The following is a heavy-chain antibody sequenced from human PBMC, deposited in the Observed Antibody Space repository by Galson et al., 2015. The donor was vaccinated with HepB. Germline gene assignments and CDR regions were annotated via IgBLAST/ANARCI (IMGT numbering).Heavy chain of an antibody. CDR2: ISGSGGST. CDR3: ASMGEGYCGTTSCYRVGYLDY. V-gene: IGHV3-23*01. D-gene: IGHD2-2*01. J-gene: IGHJ4*02. Sequence: SLRLSCAASGFTFSNYAMSWVRQAPGKGLEWVSLISGSGGSTYHADSVKGRFTISRDNSKNTLYLQMNSLRAEDTAIYYCASMGEGYCGTTSCYRVGYLDYWGQGTLVTVSS. CDR1: GFTFSNYA.